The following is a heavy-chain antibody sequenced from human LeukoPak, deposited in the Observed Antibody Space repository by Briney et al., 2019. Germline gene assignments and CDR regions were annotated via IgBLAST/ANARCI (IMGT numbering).Heavy chain of an antibody. D-gene: IGHD1-20*01. CDR2: IWYDGSNK. J-gene: IGHJ4*02. CDR3: AREGDYNWNYFDY. V-gene: IGHV3-33*01. Sequence: PGGSLRLSCAASGFTFSSYGMHWVRQAPGKGLEWVAVIWYDGSNKYYADSVKGRFTISRDNAKNTLYLQMNSLRAEDTAVYYCAREGDYNWNYFDYWGQGTLVTVSS. CDR1: GFTFSSYG.